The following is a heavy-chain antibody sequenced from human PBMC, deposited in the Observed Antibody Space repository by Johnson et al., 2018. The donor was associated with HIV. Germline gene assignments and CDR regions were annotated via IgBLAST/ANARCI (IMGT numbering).Heavy chain of an antibody. D-gene: IGHD6-13*01. V-gene: IGHV3-23*04. J-gene: IGHJ3*02. CDR1: GFTFSSYA. CDR2: ISGSGGST. CDR3: AKEEGWDSREGAFDI. Sequence: VQLVESGGGVVQPGRSLRLSCAASGFTFSSYAMHWVRQAPGKGLEWVSAISGSGGSTYYADAVKGRFTISRDNSKNKLYLQMNSLRAEDTAVYYRAKEEGWDSREGAFDIWGQGTMVTVSS.